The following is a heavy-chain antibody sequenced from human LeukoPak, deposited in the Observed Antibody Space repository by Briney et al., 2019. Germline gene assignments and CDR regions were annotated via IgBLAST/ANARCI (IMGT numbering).Heavy chain of an antibody. V-gene: IGHV1-18*01. D-gene: IGHD2-15*01. J-gene: IGHJ4*02. CDR1: GYTFTSYG. CDR2: ISAYNGNT. CDR3: ARDLYCSGGSCYSGGIMFGGY. Sequence: ASVKVSCKASGYTFTSYGISWVRQAPGQGLEWMGWISAYNGNTNYAQKLQGRVTMTTDTSTSTAYMELRSLRSDDTAVYYCARDLYCSGGSCYSGGIMFGGYWGQGTLVTVSS.